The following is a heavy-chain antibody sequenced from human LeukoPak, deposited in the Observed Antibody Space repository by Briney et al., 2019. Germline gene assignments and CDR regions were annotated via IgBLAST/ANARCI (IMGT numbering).Heavy chain of an antibody. V-gene: IGHV3-21*01. D-gene: IGHD3-10*01. CDR2: ISTSSSYI. CDR1: GFTFSTYS. J-gene: IGHJ4*02. Sequence: GGSLRLSCAASGFTFSTYSMNWVRQAPGKGLEWVSSISTSSSYIYYADSVKGRFTISRDNAKNSLYLQMNSLRAEDTAVYYCARDRTLLWSGVPGHWGQGTLVTVSS. CDR3: ARDRTLLWSGVPGH.